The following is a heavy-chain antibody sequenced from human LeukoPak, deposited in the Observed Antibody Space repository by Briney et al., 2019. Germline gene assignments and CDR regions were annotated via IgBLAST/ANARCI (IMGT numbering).Heavy chain of an antibody. D-gene: IGHD5-18*01. CDR3: AREAGIQLWLWYFDY. V-gene: IGHV4-39*07. CDR2: IYHSGST. J-gene: IGHJ4*02. CDR1: GGSISSSSYY. Sequence: PSETLSLTCTVSGGSISSSSYYWGWIRQPPGKGLEWIGEIYHSGSTNYNPSLKSRVTISVDKSKNQFSLKLSSVTAADTAVYYCAREAGIQLWLWYFDYWGQGTLVTVSS.